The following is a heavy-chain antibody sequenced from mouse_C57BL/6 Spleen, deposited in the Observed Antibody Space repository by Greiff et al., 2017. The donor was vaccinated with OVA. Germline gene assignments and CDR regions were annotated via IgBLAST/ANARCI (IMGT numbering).Heavy chain of an antibody. D-gene: IGHD1-1*01. J-gene: IGHJ2*01. V-gene: IGHV1-64*01. CDR1: GYTFTSYW. CDR2: IHPTSGST. Sequence: VQLQQPGAELVKPGASVKLSCKASGYTFTSYWMHWVKQRPGQGLEWIGMIHPTSGSTNYNEKFKSKATLTVDKSSSTAYMQLSSLTSEDSAVYYCASPITTVVDYWGQGTTLTVSS. CDR3: ASPITTVVDY.